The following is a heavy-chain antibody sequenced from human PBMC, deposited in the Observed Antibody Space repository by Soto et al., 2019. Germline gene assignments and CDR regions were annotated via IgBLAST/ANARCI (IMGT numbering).Heavy chain of an antibody. V-gene: IGHV4-59*01. Sequence: QVKLQESGPGLVKPSETLSLTCTVSGGSISSDYWSWIRQPPGKGLEWIAYIYYRGSTNYHPSLXSXVXIPXDTSKNQFSLKLSSVTAADTAVYYCARTVIGGFDYWGQGTLVTVSS. CDR1: GGSISSDY. D-gene: IGHD3-16*02. CDR3: ARTVIGGFDY. CDR2: IYYRGST. J-gene: IGHJ4*02.